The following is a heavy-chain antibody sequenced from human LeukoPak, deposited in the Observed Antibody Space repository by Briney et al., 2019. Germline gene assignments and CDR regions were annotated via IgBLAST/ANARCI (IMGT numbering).Heavy chain of an antibody. CDR1: GFTFSSYW. V-gene: IGHV3-7*01. D-gene: IGHD3-22*01. CDR2: IKEDESQK. CDR3: ARTSLPRYDYDRGGNY. J-gene: IGHJ4*02. Sequence: GGSLRLSCAASGFTFSSYWMTWVRRAPGKGPEWVAHIKEDESQKYYVDSVKGRFTISRDNAKNSLYLQINSLRGEDTAVYYCARTSLPRYDYDRGGNYWGQGTLVTVSS.